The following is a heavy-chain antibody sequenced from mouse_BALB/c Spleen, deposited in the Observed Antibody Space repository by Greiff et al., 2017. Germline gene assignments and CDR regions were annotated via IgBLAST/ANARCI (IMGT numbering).Heavy chain of an antibody. D-gene: IGHD3-1*01. CDR2: ISSGSSTI. CDR3: ARSGFPYAMDY. Sequence: EVKVVESGGGLVQPGGSRKLSCAASGFTFSSFGMHWVRQASEKGLEWVAYISSGSSTIYYADTVKGRFTISRDNPKNTLFLQMTSLRSEDTAMYYCARSGFPYAMDYWGQGTSVTVSS. CDR1: GFTFSSFG. J-gene: IGHJ4*01. V-gene: IGHV5-17*02.